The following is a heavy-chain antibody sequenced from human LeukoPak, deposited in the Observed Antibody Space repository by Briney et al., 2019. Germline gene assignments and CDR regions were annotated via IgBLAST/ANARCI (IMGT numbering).Heavy chain of an antibody. D-gene: IGHD3-10*01. CDR1: GGTFSSYA. Sequence: SVKVSCKASGGTFSSYAISWVRQAPGQGLEWMGGIIPIFGTANYAQKFQGRVTITTDESTSTAYMELSSLRAEDTALYYCAREDYCGSGSYYNVERYNWFDPWGQGTLVTVSS. J-gene: IGHJ5*02. CDR3: AREDYCGSGSYYNVERYNWFDP. V-gene: IGHV1-69*05. CDR2: IIPIFGTA.